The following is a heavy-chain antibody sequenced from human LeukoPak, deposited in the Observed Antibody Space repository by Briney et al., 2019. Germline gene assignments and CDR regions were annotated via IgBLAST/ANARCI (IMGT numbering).Heavy chain of an antibody. CDR3: ARARGRSLITTIDY. V-gene: IGHV1-18*01. D-gene: IGHD3-22*01. CDR2: ISAYNGDT. CDR1: GYTFTSYG. Sequence: ASVKVSCKASGYTFTSYGISWVRQAPGQGLEWMGWISAYNGDTNYAQKLQGRVTMTTDTSTSTAYMELRSLRSDDTAVYYCARARGRSLITTIDYWGQGTLVTVSS. J-gene: IGHJ4*02.